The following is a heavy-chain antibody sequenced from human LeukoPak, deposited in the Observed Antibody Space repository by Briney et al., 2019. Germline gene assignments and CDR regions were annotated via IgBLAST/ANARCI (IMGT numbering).Heavy chain of an antibody. D-gene: IGHD6-6*01. CDR3: ARMTRPGYYYYMDV. CDR2: IIPIFGTP. V-gene: IGHV1-69*13. J-gene: IGHJ6*03. CDR1: GGTFSSYA. Sequence: SVKVSCKASGGTFSSYAISWVRQAPGQGLEWMGGIIPIFGTPNYAQKFQGRVTITADESTSTAYMELSSLRSEDTAVYYCARMTRPGYYYYMDVWGKGTTVTVSS.